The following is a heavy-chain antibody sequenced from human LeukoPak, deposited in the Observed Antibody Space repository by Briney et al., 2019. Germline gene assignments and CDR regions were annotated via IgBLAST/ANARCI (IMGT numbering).Heavy chain of an antibody. Sequence: GGSLRLSCAASGFTFSSYAMSWVRQAPGKGLEWVSVNSGSGAGTYHADSVKGRFTISRDNSKNTLYLQMDSLRAEDTAFYYCAKLPTYYYESSGYYHFDYWGQGNMVTVSS. D-gene: IGHD3-22*01. CDR3: AKLPTYYYESSGYYHFDY. CDR1: GFTFSSYA. V-gene: IGHV3-23*01. CDR2: NSGSGAGT. J-gene: IGHJ4*02.